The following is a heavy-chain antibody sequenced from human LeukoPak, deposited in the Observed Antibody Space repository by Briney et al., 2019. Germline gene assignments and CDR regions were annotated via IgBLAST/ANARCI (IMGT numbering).Heavy chain of an antibody. CDR1: GGSISSYY. J-gene: IGHJ6*02. CDR2: IYYSGST. V-gene: IGHV4-59*08. Sequence: SETLSLTCTVSGGSISSYYWSWIRQPPGKGLEWIGYIYYSGSTNHNPSLKSRVTISVDTSKNQFSLKLSSVTAADTAVYYCARCNGVPLDYYGMDVWGQGTTVTVSS. CDR3: ARCNGVPLDYYGMDV. D-gene: IGHD2-8*01.